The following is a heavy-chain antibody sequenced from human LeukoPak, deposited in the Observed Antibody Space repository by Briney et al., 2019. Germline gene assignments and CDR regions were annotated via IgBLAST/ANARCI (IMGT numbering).Heavy chain of an antibody. CDR3: ARGAQTGYSSTILANWFDP. Sequence: ASVKVSCKASGYTFTSYYMHWVRQAPGQGLEWMGIINPSGGSTSYAQKFQGRVTITADESTSTAYMELSSLRSEDTAVYYCARGAQTGYSSTILANWFDPWGQGTLVTVSS. CDR1: GYTFTSYY. V-gene: IGHV1-46*01. J-gene: IGHJ5*02. D-gene: IGHD6-13*01. CDR2: INPSGGST.